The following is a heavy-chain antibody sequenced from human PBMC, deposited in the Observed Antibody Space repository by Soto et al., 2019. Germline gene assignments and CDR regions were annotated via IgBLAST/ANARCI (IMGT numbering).Heavy chain of an antibody. CDR3: ARPQWLGDFDY. Sequence: ASVKVSCKASGYTFTSYAIDWVRQAPGQRLEWMGWINAGNGNTKYSQKFQSRVTMTTDTSTSTAYMELRSLRSDDTAVYYCARPQWLGDFDYWGQGTLVTVSS. CDR1: GYTFTSYA. D-gene: IGHD6-19*01. J-gene: IGHJ4*02. V-gene: IGHV1-3*01. CDR2: INAGNGNT.